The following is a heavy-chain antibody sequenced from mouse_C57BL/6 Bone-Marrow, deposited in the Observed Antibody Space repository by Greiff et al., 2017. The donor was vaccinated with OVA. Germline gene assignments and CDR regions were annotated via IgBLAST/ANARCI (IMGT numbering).Heavy chain of an antibody. CDR2: INPSSGYT. CDR1: GYTFTSYW. D-gene: IGHD1-1*01. J-gene: IGHJ2*01. Sequence: VQGVESGAELAKPGASVKLSCKASGYTFTSYWMHWVKQRPGQGLEWIGYINPSSGYTKYNQKFKDKATLTADKSSSTAYMQLSSLTYEDSAVYYCARYTITTVVAVDYWGQGTTLTVSS. CDR3: ARYTITTVVAVDY. V-gene: IGHV1-7*01.